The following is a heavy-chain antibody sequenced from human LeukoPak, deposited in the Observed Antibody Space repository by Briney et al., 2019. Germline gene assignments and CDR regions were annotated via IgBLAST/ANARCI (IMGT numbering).Heavy chain of an antibody. Sequence: GGSLRLSCAASGFTFSSYSMNWVRQAPGKGLEWVSYISSSSTIYYADSVKGRFTISRDNAKNSLYLQMNSLRAEDTAVYYCARDCLSSSWYLIDYYYYYGMDVWGQGTTVTVSS. CDR3: ARDCLSSSWYLIDYYYYYGMDV. V-gene: IGHV3-48*01. D-gene: IGHD6-13*01. J-gene: IGHJ6*02. CDR1: GFTFSSYS. CDR2: ISSSSTI.